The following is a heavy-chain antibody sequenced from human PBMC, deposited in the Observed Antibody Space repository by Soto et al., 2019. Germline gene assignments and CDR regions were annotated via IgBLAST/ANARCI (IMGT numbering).Heavy chain of an antibody. Sequence: GASVKVSCKASGYTFTSYGISWARQAPGQGLEWMGWISAYNGNTNYAQKLQGRVTMTTDTSTSTAYMELRSLRSDDTAAYYCARVGVAAAGSGYYGMDVWGQGTTVTVSS. CDR2: ISAYNGNT. D-gene: IGHD6-13*01. J-gene: IGHJ6*02. V-gene: IGHV1-18*01. CDR3: ARVGVAAAGSGYYGMDV. CDR1: GYTFTSYG.